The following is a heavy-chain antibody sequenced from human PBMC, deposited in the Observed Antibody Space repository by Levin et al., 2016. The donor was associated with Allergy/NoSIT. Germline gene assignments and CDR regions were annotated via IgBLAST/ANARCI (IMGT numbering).Heavy chain of an antibody. CDR2: ISSDGSTK. D-gene: IGHD3-10*01. CDR1: GFTFSTYA. V-gene: IGHV3-30*18. J-gene: IGHJ6*02. CDR3: AKDQEGGGSGTYYSASGFMDV. Sequence: GESLKISCAASGFTFSTYAMHWVRQAPGKGLEWVAVISSDGSTKYYADSVKGRVTISRDNSKTTLSLQINSLSLEDTAVYNCAKDQEGGGSGTYYSASGFMDVWGQGTTVTVSS.